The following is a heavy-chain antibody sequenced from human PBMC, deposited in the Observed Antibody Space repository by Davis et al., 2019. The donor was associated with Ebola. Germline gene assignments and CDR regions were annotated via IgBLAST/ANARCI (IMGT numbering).Heavy chain of an antibody. CDR3: ARRERWGQEDY. Sequence: AASVKVSCKASGYTFTSYDIYWVRQATGQGLEWMGRMNPNSGNTGYAQKFQGRVTMTRNTSINTAYMELSSLRSEDTAVYYCARRERWGQEDYWGQGTLVTVSS. D-gene: IGHD1-26*01. CDR2: MNPNSGNT. J-gene: IGHJ4*02. V-gene: IGHV1-8*01. CDR1: GYTFTSYD.